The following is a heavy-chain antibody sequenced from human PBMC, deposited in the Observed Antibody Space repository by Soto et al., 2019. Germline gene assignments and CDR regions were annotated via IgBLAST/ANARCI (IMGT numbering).Heavy chain of an antibody. CDR2: ITGRGDST. CDR3: AKDYYRYSSSWHLFDY. D-gene: IGHD6-13*01. CDR1: GFPFSDHA. Sequence: GSLRLSCAASGFPFSDHAMHWVRQTPGKGLEWVSAITGRGDSTYYADSVKGRFTISRDNSKSTLYLQMNSLRAEDTAVYYCAKDYYRYSSSWHLFDYWGQGTLVTVSS. J-gene: IGHJ4*02. V-gene: IGHV3-23*01.